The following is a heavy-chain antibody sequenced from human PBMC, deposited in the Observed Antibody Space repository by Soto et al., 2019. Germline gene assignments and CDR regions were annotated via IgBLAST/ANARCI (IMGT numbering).Heavy chain of an antibody. D-gene: IGHD3-3*01. CDR2: INHSGST. CDR3: ARLPGTIFGVVRPFDY. J-gene: IGHJ4*02. Sequence: PSETLSLTCAVYGGSFSCYYWSWIRQPPGKGLEWIGEINHSGSTNYNPSLKSRVTISVDTSKNQFSLKLSSVTAADTAVYYCARLPGTIFGVVRPFDYWGQGTLVTVSS. CDR1: GGSFSCYY. V-gene: IGHV4-34*01.